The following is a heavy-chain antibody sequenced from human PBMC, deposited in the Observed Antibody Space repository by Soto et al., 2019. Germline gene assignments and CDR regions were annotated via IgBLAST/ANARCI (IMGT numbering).Heavy chain of an antibody. J-gene: IGHJ5*02. Sequence: SETLSLTCSFSVGSINSSSYFCGWFRQPPGKGLEWIGSIYYSGSTYYNPSPRSRVTISVDTSKNQFSLKLSSVTAADTAVFYCARHYSSGPRNWFDPLGQGTLVTVSS. V-gene: IGHV4-39*01. D-gene: IGHD6-19*01. CDR3: ARHYSSGPRNWFDP. CDR1: VGSINSSSYF. CDR2: IYYSGST.